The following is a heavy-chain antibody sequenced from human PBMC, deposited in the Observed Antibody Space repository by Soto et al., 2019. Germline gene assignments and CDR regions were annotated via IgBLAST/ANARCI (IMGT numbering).Heavy chain of an antibody. CDR1: GGSISSSSYY. CDR2: IYYSGST. J-gene: IGHJ3*02. CDR3: VTTANFYYGSGSYYNVNAFDI. V-gene: IGHV4-39*01. Sequence: SETLSLTCTVSGGSISSSSYYWGWIRQPPGKGLEWIGSIYYSGSTYYNPSLKSRVTISVDTSKNQFSLKLSSVTAADTAVYYCVTTANFYYGSGSYYNVNAFDIWGQGTMVTVSS. D-gene: IGHD3-10*01.